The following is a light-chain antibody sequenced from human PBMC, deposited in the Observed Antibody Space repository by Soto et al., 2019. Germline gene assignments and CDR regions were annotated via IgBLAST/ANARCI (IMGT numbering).Light chain of an antibody. CDR3: QKSYSTPRT. V-gene: IGKV1-39*01. Sequence: DIQMTQSPSSLSASVGDRVTITCRASQSISNYLNWYQQKPGQAPKLLIYAASSLQSGVPARFSGSGSGTDFTLTISSLQPEDFATYYCQKSYSTPRTFGQGTKV. J-gene: IGKJ1*01. CDR1: QSISNY. CDR2: AAS.